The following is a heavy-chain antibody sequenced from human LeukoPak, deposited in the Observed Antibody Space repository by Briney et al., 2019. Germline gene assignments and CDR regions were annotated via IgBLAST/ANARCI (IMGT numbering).Heavy chain of an antibody. D-gene: IGHD4-17*01. CDR3: ARAGDYVGADAFDV. Sequence: PSETLSLTCSVSGASISSYYWTWIRQPPGKGLQFIGCVSHSGYITYNPSLRSRVSISVDSSQNHFSLHLNSVTAADTALYYCARAGDYVGADAFDVWGQGSLVIVSS. CDR2: VSHSGYI. V-gene: IGHV4-59*01. J-gene: IGHJ3*01. CDR1: GASISSYY.